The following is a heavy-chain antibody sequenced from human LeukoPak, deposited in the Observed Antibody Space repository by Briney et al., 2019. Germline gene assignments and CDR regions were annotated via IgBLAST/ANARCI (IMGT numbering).Heavy chain of an antibody. V-gene: IGHV3-23*01. Sequence: GGSLRLSCAASGFTFNNSAMSWVRQAPGKGLEWVSSIRGSGRSTYYADSVKGRFTVSKDSSKNTLFLQTNSLRPDDTAIYYCSRHGPRGPFASGTSRVYYGLDVWGKGTTVTVSS. CDR2: IRGSGRST. D-gene: IGHD3-10*01. J-gene: IGHJ6*04. CDR3: SRHGPRGPFASGTSRVYYGLDV. CDR1: GFTFNNSA.